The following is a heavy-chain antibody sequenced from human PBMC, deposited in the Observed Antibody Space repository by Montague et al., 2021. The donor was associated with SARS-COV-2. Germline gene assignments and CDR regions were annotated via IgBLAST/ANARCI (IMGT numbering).Heavy chain of an antibody. CDR1: GGSISSSSYY. V-gene: IGHV4-39*01. Sequence: SETLSLTRTLSGGSISSSSYYWGWIRQPPGKGLEWIGSIYYSGSTYYXPSLKSRVTISVDTSKNQFSLKLSSVTAADTAVYYCARQRRGGLVSTPRFFDYWGQGTQVTVSS. D-gene: IGHD6-19*01. CDR3: ARQRRGGLVSTPRFFDY. J-gene: IGHJ4*02. CDR2: IYYSGST.